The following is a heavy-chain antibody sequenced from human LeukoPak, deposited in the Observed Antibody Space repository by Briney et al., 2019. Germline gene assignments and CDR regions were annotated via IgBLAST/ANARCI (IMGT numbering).Heavy chain of an antibody. J-gene: IGHJ4*02. D-gene: IGHD4-17*01. CDR3: ARHYGVFDY. CDR1: GGSISSSSYY. V-gene: IGHV4-39*01. Sequence: SETLSLTCTVSGGSISSSSYYWGWIRQPPGKGLEWIGSIYYSGSTYYNPSLKSRVTISVDTSKNQFSLKLSPVTAADTAVYYCARHYGVFDYWGQGTLVTVSS. CDR2: IYYSGST.